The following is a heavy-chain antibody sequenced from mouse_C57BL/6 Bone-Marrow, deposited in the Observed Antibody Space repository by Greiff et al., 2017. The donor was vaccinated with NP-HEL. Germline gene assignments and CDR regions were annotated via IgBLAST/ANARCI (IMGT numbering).Heavy chain of an antibody. D-gene: IGHD2-4*01. Sequence: EVQGVESGGDLVKPGGSLKLSCAASGFTFSSYGMSWVRQTPDKRLEWVATISSGGSYTYYPDSVKGRFTISRDNAKNTLYLQMSSLKSEDTAMYYCASPYDYDVACFAYWGQGTLVTVSA. CDR2: ISSGGSYT. CDR3: ASPYDYDVACFAY. CDR1: GFTFSSYG. V-gene: IGHV5-6*01. J-gene: IGHJ3*01.